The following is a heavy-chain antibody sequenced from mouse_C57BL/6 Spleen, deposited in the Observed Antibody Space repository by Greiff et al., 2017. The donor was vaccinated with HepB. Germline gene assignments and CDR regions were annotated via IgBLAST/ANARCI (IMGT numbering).Heavy chain of an antibody. V-gene: IGHV14-2*01. CDR3: ARRGTGSYFDV. CDR2: IDPEDGET. Sequence: EVQRVESGAELVKPGASVKLSCTASGFNIKDYYMHWVKQRTEQGLEWIGRIDPEDGETKYAPKFQGKATITADTSSNTAYLQLSSLTSEDTAVYYCARRGTGSYFDVWGTGTTVTVSS. D-gene: IGHD4-1*01. CDR1: GFNIKDYY. J-gene: IGHJ1*03.